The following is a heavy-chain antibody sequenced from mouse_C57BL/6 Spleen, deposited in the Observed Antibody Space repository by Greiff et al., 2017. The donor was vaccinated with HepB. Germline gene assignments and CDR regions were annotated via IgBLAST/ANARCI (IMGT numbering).Heavy chain of an antibody. CDR1: GYAFSSYW. J-gene: IGHJ2*01. Sequence: QVHVKQSGAELVKPGASVKISCKASGYAFSSYWMNWVKQRPGKGLEWIGQIYPGDGDTNYNGKFKGKATLTADKSSSTAYMQLSSLTSEDSAVYFCARGHYYAPDYWGQGTTLTVSS. D-gene: IGHD1-2*01. CDR2: IYPGDGDT. CDR3: ARGHYYAPDY. V-gene: IGHV1-80*01.